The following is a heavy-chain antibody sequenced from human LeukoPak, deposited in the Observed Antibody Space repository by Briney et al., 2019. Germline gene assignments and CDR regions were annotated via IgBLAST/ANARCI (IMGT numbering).Heavy chain of an antibody. CDR2: INHGGVT. Sequence: SETLSLTCGVSGGSFSGHYLSWIRQPPGKELEWIGEINHGGVTNYNPSLKSRVTISVDTSKNQVSLRLTSVTAADTAVYYCARNHPYPYYYGSGSNWFDPWGRGHQVIVSS. D-gene: IGHD3-10*01. CDR3: ARNHPYPYYYGSGSNWFDP. V-gene: IGHV4-34*01. J-gene: IGHJ5*02. CDR1: GGSFSGHY.